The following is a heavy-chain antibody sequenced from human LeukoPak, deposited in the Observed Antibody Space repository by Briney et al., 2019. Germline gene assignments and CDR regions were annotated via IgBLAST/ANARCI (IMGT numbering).Heavy chain of an antibody. V-gene: IGHV1-3*01. CDR1: GYTFTTYA. J-gene: IGHJ4*02. CDR3: ARMSYCGGDCYSDFDY. Sequence: RASVKVSCKASGYTFTTYAMHWVRQAPGQRLEWMGWINAGNGNTKYSQKFQGRVTITRDTSASTAYMELSSLRSEDTAVYYCARMSYCGGDCYSDFDYWGQGTLVTVSS. D-gene: IGHD2-21*02. CDR2: INAGNGNT.